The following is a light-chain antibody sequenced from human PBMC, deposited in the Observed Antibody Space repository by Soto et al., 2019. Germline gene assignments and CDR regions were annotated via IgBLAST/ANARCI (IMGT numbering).Light chain of an antibody. V-gene: IGKV3-20*01. CDR2: GAS. CDR1: QSVSSY. CDR3: QQYSSPPRT. Sequence: EIVLTQSPGSLSLSPGERATLSCRASQSVSSYLAWYQQKPGQAPRLLIYGASSRATGFPDRFSGSGSGTDFSLTISRLEPEDSAVYYCQQYSSPPRTFGHGTKVDIK. J-gene: IGKJ1*01.